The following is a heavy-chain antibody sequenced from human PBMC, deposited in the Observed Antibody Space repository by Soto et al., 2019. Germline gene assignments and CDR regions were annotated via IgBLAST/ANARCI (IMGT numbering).Heavy chain of an antibody. D-gene: IGHD3-3*01. CDR1: GYTFTGYY. Sequence: GASVKVSCKASGYTFTGYYMHWVRQAPGQRLEWIGWLVVGSGNTHYAQHFQERVTLTRDMSTGTAYMELSSLRSEDTAVYYCAAVPVLRFLKWLPAYFDYWGQGPLVTVSS. CDR2: LVVGSGNT. J-gene: IGHJ4*02. CDR3: AAVPVLRFLKWLPAYFDY. V-gene: IGHV1-58*02.